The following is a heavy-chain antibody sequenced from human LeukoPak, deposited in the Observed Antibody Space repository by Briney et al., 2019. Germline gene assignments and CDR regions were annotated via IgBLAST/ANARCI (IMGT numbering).Heavy chain of an antibody. J-gene: IGHJ5*02. CDR2: IYPGDSDT. CDR3: ARQDTDYYDSSGWFDP. D-gene: IGHD3-22*01. V-gene: IGHV5-51*01. Sequence: GESLKISCQASGYTFAKYWIGWVRQMPGKGLEWMGIIYPGDSDTRYGPSFQGQVTISADKSISTAYLQWSSLKASDTAMYYCARQDTDYYDSSGWFDPWGQGTLVTVSS. CDR1: GYTFAKYW.